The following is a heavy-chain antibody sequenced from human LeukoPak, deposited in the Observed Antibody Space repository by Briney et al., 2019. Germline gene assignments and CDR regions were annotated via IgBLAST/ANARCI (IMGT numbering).Heavy chain of an antibody. CDR1: GYTFTGYY. D-gene: IGHD6-19*01. V-gene: IGHV1-2*02. CDR3: ARVREKSSGLSYFDY. CDR2: INPNSGGA. J-gene: IGHJ4*02. Sequence: ASVKVSCKASGYTFTGYYMHWVRQAPGQGLEWMGWINPNSGGANYAQKFQGRVTMTRDTSISTAYMELNRLRSDDTAVYYCARVREKSSGLSYFDYWGQGTLVTVSS.